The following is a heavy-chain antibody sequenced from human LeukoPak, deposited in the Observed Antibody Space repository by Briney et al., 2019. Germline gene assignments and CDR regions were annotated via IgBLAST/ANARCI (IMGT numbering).Heavy chain of an antibody. CDR1: GGPISSGGYY. J-gene: IGHJ6*03. V-gene: IGHV4-30-2*01. Sequence: SETLSLTCTVSGGPISSGGYYWSWIRQPPGKGLEWIGYIYHSGSTYYNPSLKSRVTISVDRSKNQFSLKLSSVTAADTAVYYCAREDYQLLSGYFYYYMDVWGKGTTVTVSS. CDR3: AREDYQLLSGYFYYYMDV. CDR2: IYHSGST. D-gene: IGHD2-2*01.